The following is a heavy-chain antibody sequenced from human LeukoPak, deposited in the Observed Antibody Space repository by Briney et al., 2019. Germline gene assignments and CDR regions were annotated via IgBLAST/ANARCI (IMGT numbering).Heavy chain of an antibody. CDR1: GGSISSSSYY. Sequence: SETLSLTCTVSGGSISSSSYYWGWLRPPPGKGLEWIGSMYYGGSTYSNPSPNRRVTISVDTSKNQFSLKLSSVTAADTAVYYCARRGCSSGRTYCYYFDYWGQGTLVTVSS. CDR2: MYYGGST. V-gene: IGHV4-39*01. D-gene: IGHD6-19*01. CDR3: ARRGCSSGRTYCYYFDY. J-gene: IGHJ4*02.